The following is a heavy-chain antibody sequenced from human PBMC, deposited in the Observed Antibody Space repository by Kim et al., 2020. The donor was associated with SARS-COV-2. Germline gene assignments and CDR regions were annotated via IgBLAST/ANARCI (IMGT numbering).Heavy chain of an antibody. D-gene: IGHD4-17*01. Sequence: GGSLRLSCAASGFTFSSYAMSWVRQAPGKGLEWVSAISGSGGSTYYADSVKGRFTISRDNSKNTLYLQMNSLRAEDTAVYYCATIPASTVTIDYWGQGTLVTVSS. CDR1: GFTFSSYA. V-gene: IGHV3-23*01. CDR2: ISGSGGST. CDR3: ATIPASTVTIDY. J-gene: IGHJ4*02.